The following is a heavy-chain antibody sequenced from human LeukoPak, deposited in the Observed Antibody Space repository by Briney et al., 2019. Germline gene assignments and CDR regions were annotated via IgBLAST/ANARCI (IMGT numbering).Heavy chain of an antibody. D-gene: IGHD6-13*01. Sequence: PGGSLRLSCAASGFTFDDYGMSWVRQAPGKGLEWVSAISGSGGSTYYADSVKGRFTISRDNSKNTLYLQMNSLRAEDTAVYYCAKSNGSWYSFYFDYWGQGTLVTVSS. CDR2: ISGSGGST. V-gene: IGHV3-23*01. CDR1: GFTFDDYG. J-gene: IGHJ4*02. CDR3: AKSNGSWYSFYFDY.